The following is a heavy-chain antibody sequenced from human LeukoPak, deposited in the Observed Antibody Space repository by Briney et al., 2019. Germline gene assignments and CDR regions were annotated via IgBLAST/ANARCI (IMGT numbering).Heavy chain of an antibody. CDR3: ATARGYSYQYYYYYMDV. CDR1: GYTLTELS. D-gene: IGHD5-18*01. CDR2: FDPEDGET. J-gene: IGHJ6*03. Sequence: ASVKVSCKVSGYTLTELSMHWVRQAPGKGLEWMGGFDPEDGETIYAQKFQGRVTMTEDTSTDTAYMELSSLRSEDTAVYYCATARGYSYQYYYYYMDVWGKGTTVTVSS. V-gene: IGHV1-24*01.